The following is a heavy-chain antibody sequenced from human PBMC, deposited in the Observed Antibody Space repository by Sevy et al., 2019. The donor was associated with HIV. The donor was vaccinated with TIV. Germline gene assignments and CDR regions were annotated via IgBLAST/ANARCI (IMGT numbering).Heavy chain of an antibody. CDR1: GFSVGSNY. Sequence: GGSLRLSCVASGFSVGSNYISWVRQAPGKGLEWVSAIYAGGNTYYADSVKVRFTISRDNSKNTVYLQMNSLRAEDTAVYYCAKAESPVVVAATPGYWGQGTLVTVSS. CDR2: IYAGGNT. D-gene: IGHD2-15*01. CDR3: AKAESPVVVAATPGY. J-gene: IGHJ4*02. V-gene: IGHV3-53*01.